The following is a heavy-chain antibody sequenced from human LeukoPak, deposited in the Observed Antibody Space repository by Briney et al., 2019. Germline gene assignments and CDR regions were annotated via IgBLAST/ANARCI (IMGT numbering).Heavy chain of an antibody. CDR1: GFTFSSFA. CDR3: ARVAPYYYYYMDV. CDR2: ISGSGGTT. V-gene: IGHV3-23*01. Sequence: GGSLRLSCAASGFTFSSFAMNWVRQAPGKGLEWVSSISGSGGTTYYAGSVKGRFTISRDNAKNTLYLQMNSLRAEDTAVYYCARVAPYYYYYMDVWGKGTTVTISS. J-gene: IGHJ6*03.